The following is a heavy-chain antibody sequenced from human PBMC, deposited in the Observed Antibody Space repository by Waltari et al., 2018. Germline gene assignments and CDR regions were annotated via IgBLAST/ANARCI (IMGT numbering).Heavy chain of an antibody. CDR1: GFSINAYG. V-gene: IGHV3-23*01. D-gene: IGHD2-2*01. CDR2: ISERGDST. CDR3: AKEGVGYCTRTSCCIGFDL. J-gene: IGHJ4*02. Sequence: EVQLLESGGGLSQPGGSLRLSCAASGFSINAYGMSWVRQAPWKGLEWVSSISERGDSTYYADSVKGRVTTSRDNSKNTVYLQMSNMGSEDTAVYYCAKEGVGYCTRTSCCIGFDLWGQGTLVTVSS.